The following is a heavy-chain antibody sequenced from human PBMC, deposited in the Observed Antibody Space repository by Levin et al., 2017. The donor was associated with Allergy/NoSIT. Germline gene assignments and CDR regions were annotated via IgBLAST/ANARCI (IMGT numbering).Heavy chain of an antibody. J-gene: IGHJ3*02. Sequence: SETLSLTCTVSGGSISSSSYYWGWIRQPPGTGLEWIGSIYYSGSTYYNPSLKSRVTISVDTSKNQFSLKLSSVTAADTAVYYCARHRRETGYYKGAFDIWGQGTMVTVSS. V-gene: IGHV4-39*01. CDR3: ARHRRETGYYKGAFDI. D-gene: IGHD3-9*01. CDR1: GGSISSSSYY. CDR2: IYYSGST.